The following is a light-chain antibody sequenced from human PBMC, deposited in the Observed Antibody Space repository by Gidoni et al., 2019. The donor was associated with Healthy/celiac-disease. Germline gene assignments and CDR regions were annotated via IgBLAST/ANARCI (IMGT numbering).Light chain of an antibody. CDR2: KDS. CDR3: QSADSSGTYPV. CDR1: ALPKQY. Sequence: SYELTQPPSVSVSPGQTARITCSGDALPKQYAYWYQQKPGQAPVLVIYKDSERPSGIPERFSGSSSGTTDTLTISGVQAEDEADYYCQSADSSGTYPVFGGGTKLTVL. J-gene: IGLJ2*01. V-gene: IGLV3-25*03.